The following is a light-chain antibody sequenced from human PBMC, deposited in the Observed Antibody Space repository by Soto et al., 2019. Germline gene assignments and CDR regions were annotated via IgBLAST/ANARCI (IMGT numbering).Light chain of an antibody. CDR2: LTS. V-gene: IGKV2-28*01. CDR1: QSLLHSNGYNY. Sequence: DIVMTQSPLSLPVTPGEPASISCRSSQSLLHSNGYNYLDWYLQKPGQSPQHLIYLTSNRSSGVPDRFSGSGSGTDFTLKISRVEAEDVGVYYCMQALQTPRTFGQGTKLEIK. J-gene: IGKJ2*02. CDR3: MQALQTPRT.